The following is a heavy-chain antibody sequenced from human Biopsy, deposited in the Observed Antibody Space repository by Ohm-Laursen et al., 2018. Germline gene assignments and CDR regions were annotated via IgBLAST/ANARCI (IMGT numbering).Heavy chain of an antibody. CDR2: ISGSGTTI. CDR3: ARDGAGSYHDY. D-gene: IGHD3-10*01. V-gene: IGHV3-11*01. CDR1: GFTFSDYY. J-gene: IGHJ4*02. Sequence: SLRLSCAASGFTFSDYYMSWIRQAPGKGLERLSYISGSGTTIFYADSEEGRYTVSRDNANHSLNLQMNSQTVEDTVVYYCARDGAGSYHDYWGQGTLVTVSS.